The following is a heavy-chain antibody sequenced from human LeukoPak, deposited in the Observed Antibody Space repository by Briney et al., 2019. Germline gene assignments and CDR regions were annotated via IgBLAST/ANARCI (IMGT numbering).Heavy chain of an antibody. V-gene: IGHV4-4*07. J-gene: IGHJ3*02. CDR2: IYTSGST. Sequence: SETLSLTCAVYGGSFSGYYWSWIRQPAGKGLEWIGRIYTSGSTNYNPSLKSRVTMSVDTSKNQFSLKLSSVTAADTAVYYCAREMLFRNAFDIWGQGTMVTVSS. CDR1: GGSFSGYY. D-gene: IGHD2-21*01. CDR3: AREMLFRNAFDI.